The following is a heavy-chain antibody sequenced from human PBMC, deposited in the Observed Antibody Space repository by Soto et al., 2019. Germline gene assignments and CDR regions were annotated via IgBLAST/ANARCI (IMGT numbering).Heavy chain of an antibody. CDR3: ARVLGDFWSGFHYYYMDV. J-gene: IGHJ6*03. CDR1: GFTFSSYG. D-gene: IGHD3-3*01. CDR2: IWYDGSNK. V-gene: IGHV3-33*01. Sequence: GGSLRLSCAASGFTFSSYGMHWVRQAPGKGLEWVAVIWYDGSNKYYADSVKGRFTISRDNSKNTLYLQMNSLRAEDTAVYYCARVLGDFWSGFHYYYMDVWGKGTTVTVSS.